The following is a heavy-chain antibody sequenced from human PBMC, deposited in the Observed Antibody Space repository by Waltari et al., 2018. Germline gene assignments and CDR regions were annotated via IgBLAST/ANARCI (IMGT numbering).Heavy chain of an antibody. CDR1: GGPISGYY. D-gene: IGHD3-3*01. CDR3: ARRDNNGYYGF. CDR2: VHYRGNT. J-gene: IGHJ4*02. Sequence: QVQLQESGPGLVKPWETLSVTRIVSGGPISGYYWSWARQPPGKGLEWVGFVHYRGNTNYNPSLKSRVIISVDMSKNQFSLQLTSVNAADTAVYYCARRDNNGYYGFWGQGILVTVSS. V-gene: IGHV4-59*01.